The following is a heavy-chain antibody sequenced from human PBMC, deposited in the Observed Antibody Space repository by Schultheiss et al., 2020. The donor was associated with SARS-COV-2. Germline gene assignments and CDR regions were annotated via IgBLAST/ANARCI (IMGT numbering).Heavy chain of an antibody. CDR1: GYSFTSYW. V-gene: IGHV5-51*01. J-gene: IGHJ4*02. D-gene: IGHD3-10*01. CDR2: IYPADSDT. Sequence: GESLKISCKGSGYSFTSYWIGWVRQMPGKGLEWMGIIYPADSDTRNSPLFQDQVTMSVDKSITTAYLQWNSLKASDTAIYFCARQANYGLFDYWGQGTLVTVSS. CDR3: ARQANYGLFDY.